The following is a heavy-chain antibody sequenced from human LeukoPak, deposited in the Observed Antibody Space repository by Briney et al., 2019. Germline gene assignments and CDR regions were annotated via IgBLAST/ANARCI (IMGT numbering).Heavy chain of an antibody. CDR1: GYTFTSYG. Sequence: ASVKVSCKASGYTFTSYGISWVRQAPGQGLEWMGGISGYNGNTKYAQNLQGRVTMTTDTSTSTAYMELRSLRSDDTAVYYCARIYSWNYFDYWGQGTLVTVSS. CDR2: ISGYNGNT. V-gene: IGHV1-18*01. D-gene: IGHD1-20*01. CDR3: ARIYSWNYFDY. J-gene: IGHJ4*02.